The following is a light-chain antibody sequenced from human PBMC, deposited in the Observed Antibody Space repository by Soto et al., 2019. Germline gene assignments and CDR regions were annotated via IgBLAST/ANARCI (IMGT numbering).Light chain of an antibody. V-gene: IGKV3-20*01. CDR2: GVS. CDR3: QQYGSSET. Sequence: EIVLTQSPGTLSLSPGERATLSCRASQSIISRYLAWYQHKPGQAPSLLIYGVSNRATGIPERFSGSGSGTDFTLTISRLEPEDFAVYYCQQYGSSETFGQGTKVDIK. CDR1: QSIISRY. J-gene: IGKJ1*01.